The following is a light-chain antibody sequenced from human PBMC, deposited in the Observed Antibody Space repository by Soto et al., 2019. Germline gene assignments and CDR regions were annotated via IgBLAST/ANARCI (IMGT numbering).Light chain of an antibody. J-gene: IGKJ1*01. Sequence: EIVLTQSPATLSLSPGERATLSCRASQSVSSYLAWYQQKPGQAPRLLIYDASNRATGIPARFSGSGSGTDFTLTISSLEPEAFAVYYCQQRSNWPRGTFDQGTKVEIK. CDR3: QQRSNWPRGT. V-gene: IGKV3-11*01. CDR2: DAS. CDR1: QSVSSY.